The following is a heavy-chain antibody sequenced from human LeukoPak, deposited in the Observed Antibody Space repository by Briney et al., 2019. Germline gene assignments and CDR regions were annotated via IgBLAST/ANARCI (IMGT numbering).Heavy chain of an antibody. CDR3: ASVSVSSAGYHFYYYGMDV. CDR1: GGSVNNGGYF. Sequence: SETLSLTCTVSGGSVNNGGYFWNWIRQSPGKGLEWLGYVYSSGGPNYNPSLRSRVSMSVDTSKNQFSLKLSSVTAADTAVYYCASVSVSSAGYHFYYYGMDVWDKGTTVIVSS. CDR2: VYSSGGP. J-gene: IGHJ6*04. D-gene: IGHD6-25*01. V-gene: IGHV4-61*08.